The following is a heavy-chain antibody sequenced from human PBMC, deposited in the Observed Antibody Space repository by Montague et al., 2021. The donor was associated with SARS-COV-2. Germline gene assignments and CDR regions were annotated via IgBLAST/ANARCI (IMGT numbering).Heavy chain of an antibody. Sequence: SLSLSCAASGFTFSSYAMHWVRQAPGKGLEWVAVISYDGSNKYYADSVXGRFTISRDNSKNTLYLQMNSLRAEDTAVYYCARGTGISSGWFDYWGQGTLVTVSS. V-gene: IGHV3-30-3*01. CDR3: ARGTGISSGWFDY. D-gene: IGHD6-19*01. J-gene: IGHJ4*02. CDR2: ISYDGSNK. CDR1: GFTFSSYA.